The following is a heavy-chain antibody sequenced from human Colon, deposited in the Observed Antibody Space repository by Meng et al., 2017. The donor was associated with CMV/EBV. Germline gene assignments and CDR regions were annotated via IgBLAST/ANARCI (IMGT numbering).Heavy chain of an antibody. Sequence: QVQLQESGPGLVKPSETLSLTCTVSGGSINNYYWNWIRQPAGKGLEWIGRIYSDGTTNYNPSLRSRVSMSVDTSKNQFSLKLTSATAADTAVYYCARGLYGSGRHQIDYWGQGTLVTVSS. V-gene: IGHV4-4*07. CDR3: ARGLYGSGRHQIDY. D-gene: IGHD3-10*01. CDR1: GGSINNYY. J-gene: IGHJ4*02. CDR2: IYSDGTT.